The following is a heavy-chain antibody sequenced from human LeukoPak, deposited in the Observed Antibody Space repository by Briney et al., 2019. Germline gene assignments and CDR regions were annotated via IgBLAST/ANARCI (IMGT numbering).Heavy chain of an antibody. Sequence: GGSLRLSCAASGFSVRSKYMSWVRQAAGKGLEWVSVLQSVGNTFYADSVKGRFSISRDRSKNTVYLQMDSLRAEDTAVYYCARDAEGEEQMATTYFDLWGQGTLVIVSS. CDR2: LQSVGNT. CDR3: ARDAEGEEQMATTYFDL. CDR1: GFSVRSKY. V-gene: IGHV3-53*01. D-gene: IGHD5-24*01. J-gene: IGHJ4*02.